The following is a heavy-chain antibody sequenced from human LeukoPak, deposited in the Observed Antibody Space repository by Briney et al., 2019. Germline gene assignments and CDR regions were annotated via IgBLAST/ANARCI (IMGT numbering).Heavy chain of an antibody. CDR2: IYHSGST. V-gene: IGHV4-30-2*01. D-gene: IGHD3-3*01. CDR1: GGSISSGGYY. CDR3: ARGGARSGPQKKLDY. J-gene: IGHJ4*02. Sequence: SETLSLTCTVSGGSISSGGYYWSWIRQPPGKGLEWIGYIYHSGSTYYNPSLKSRVTISVDRSKNQFSLKLSSVTAADTAVYYCARGGARSGPQKKLDYWGQGTLVTVSS.